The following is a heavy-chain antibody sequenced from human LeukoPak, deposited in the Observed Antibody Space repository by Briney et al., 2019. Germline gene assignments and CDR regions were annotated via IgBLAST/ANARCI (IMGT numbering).Heavy chain of an antibody. V-gene: IGHV3-23*01. Sequence: PGGSQTLSCAPSGLTFSKYAMTWVRQAPGKGLQCVSAISGGGDTTHYADSVKGRFTLSRDNSKNMLYLQMDSLSAEDTAVYYCATQLSVGGPTWNYMDVWGKGTTVTVSS. J-gene: IGHJ6*03. CDR2: ISGGGDTT. D-gene: IGHD3-10*01. CDR3: ATQLSVGGPTWNYMDV. CDR1: GLTFSKYA.